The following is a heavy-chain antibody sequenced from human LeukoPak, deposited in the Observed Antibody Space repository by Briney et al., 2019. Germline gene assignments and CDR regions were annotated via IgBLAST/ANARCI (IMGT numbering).Heavy chain of an antibody. D-gene: IGHD1-14*01. V-gene: IGHV3-48*03. Sequence: GGSLRLSCAASGFTFSSYEMNWVRQAPGKGLEWVSYISSSGSTIYYADSVKSRFTISRDNAKNSLYLQMNSLRAEDTAVYYCARVAPGISFYYYMDVWGKGTTVTVSS. J-gene: IGHJ6*03. CDR3: ARVAPGISFYYYMDV. CDR1: GFTFSSYE. CDR2: ISSSGSTI.